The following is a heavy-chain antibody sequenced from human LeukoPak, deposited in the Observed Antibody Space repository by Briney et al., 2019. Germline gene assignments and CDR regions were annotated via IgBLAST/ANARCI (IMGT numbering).Heavy chain of an antibody. CDR3: ARHVDYGQGGFDY. CDR2: IYYSGST. CDR1: GGSISSSSYY. J-gene: IGHJ4*02. D-gene: IGHD4-17*01. V-gene: IGHV4-39*01. Sequence: PSETLSLTCTVSGGSISSSSYYWGWIRQPPGKGLEWIGSIYYSGSTYYNPSLKSRVTISVDTSKNQFSLKLSSVTAADTAVYYCARHVDYGQGGFDYWGQGTLVTVSS.